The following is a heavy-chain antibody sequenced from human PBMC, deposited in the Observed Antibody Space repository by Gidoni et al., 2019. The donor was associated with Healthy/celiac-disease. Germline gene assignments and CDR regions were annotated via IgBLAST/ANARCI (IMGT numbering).Heavy chain of an antibody. CDR1: TFSSYA. D-gene: IGHD1-7*01. CDR3: ARDFPSLGSRSETGTTVYYYYGMDV. CDR2: ISYDGSNK. Sequence: TFSSYAMHWVRQAPGKGLEWVAVISYDGSNKYYADSVKGRFTISRDNSKNTLYLQMNSLRAEDTAVYYCARDFPSLGSRSETGTTVYYYYGMDVWGQGTTVTVSS. J-gene: IGHJ6*02. V-gene: IGHV3-30-3*01.